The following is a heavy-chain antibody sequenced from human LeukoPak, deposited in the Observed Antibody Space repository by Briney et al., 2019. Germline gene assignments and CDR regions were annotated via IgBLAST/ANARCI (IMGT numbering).Heavy chain of an antibody. J-gene: IGHJ4*02. V-gene: IGHV3-23*01. CDR2: INDSGGNT. CDR3: ASNTEIVPAAIFDF. D-gene: IGHD2-2*01. CDR1: GFTFMNYA. Sequence: PGGSLRLSCAASGFTFMNYAVTWVRQAPGKGLEWVSVINDSGGNTYYADSVKGRFTISRDNSKNTLYLQMNSLRAEDTAVYFCASNTEIVPAAIFDFWGQGTLVTVSS.